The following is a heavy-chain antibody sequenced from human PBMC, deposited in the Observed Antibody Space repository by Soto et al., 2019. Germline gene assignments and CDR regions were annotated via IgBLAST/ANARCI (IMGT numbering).Heavy chain of an antibody. V-gene: IGHV4-4*07. CDR1: GTSISGFY. CDR2: IYATGTT. D-gene: IGHD1-1*01. CDR3: VRDGTKTLRDWFDP. J-gene: IGHJ5*02. Sequence: SETLSLTCTVAGTSISGFYWSWIRKSAGKGLEWIGRIYATGTTDYNPSLKSRVMMSVDTSKKQFSLKLRSVTAADTAVYYCVRDGTKTLRDWFDPWGQGISVTVSS.